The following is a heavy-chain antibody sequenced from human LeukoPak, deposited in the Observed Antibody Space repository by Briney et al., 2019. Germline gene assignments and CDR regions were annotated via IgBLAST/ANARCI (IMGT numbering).Heavy chain of an antibody. V-gene: IGHV4-39*01. J-gene: IGHJ6*03. CDR3: ARQHDSYYYYYIDV. Sequence: SETLSLTCTVSGGSISSSSYYWGWIRQPPGKGLEWIGSIYYSGSTYYNPSLKSRVTISVDTSKNQFSLKLSSVTAADTAVYYCARQHDSYYYYYIDVWGSGTTVTVSS. CDR2: IYYSGST. CDR1: GGSISSSSYY.